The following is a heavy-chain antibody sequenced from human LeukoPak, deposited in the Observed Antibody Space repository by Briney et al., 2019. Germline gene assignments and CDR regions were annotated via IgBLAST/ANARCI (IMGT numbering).Heavy chain of an antibody. V-gene: IGHV4-39*01. J-gene: IGHJ6*03. CDR3: ARQHDSYYYYYIDV. Sequence: SETLSLTCTVSGGSISSSSYYWGWIRQPPGKGLEWIGSIYYSGSTYYNPSLKSRVTISVDTSKNQFSLKLSSVTAADTAVYYCARQHDSYYYYYIDVWGSGTTVTVSS. CDR2: IYYSGST. CDR1: GGSISSSSYY.